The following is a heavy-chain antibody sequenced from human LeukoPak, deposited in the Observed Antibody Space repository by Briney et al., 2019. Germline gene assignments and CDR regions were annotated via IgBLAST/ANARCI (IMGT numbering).Heavy chain of an antibody. CDR2: ISYDGSNK. V-gene: IGHV3-30*04. Sequence: GGSLRLSCAASGFTFSSYAMHWVRQAPGKGLEWVAVISYDGSNKYYADSVKGRSTISRDNSKNTLYLQMNSLRAEDTAVYYCARSGQYSSGWSDYWGQGTLVTVPS. J-gene: IGHJ4*02. CDR3: ARSGQYSSGWSDY. D-gene: IGHD6-19*01. CDR1: GFTFSSYA.